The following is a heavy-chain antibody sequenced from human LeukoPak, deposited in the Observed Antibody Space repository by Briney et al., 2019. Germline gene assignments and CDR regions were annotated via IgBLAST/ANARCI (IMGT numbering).Heavy chain of an antibody. Sequence: ASVKVSCKASGYTFTGYYMHWVRQAPGQGLEWMGWINPDSGGTNYAQKFQGRVTMTRDTSISTAYMELSRLRSDDTAVYFCARDLGEEAVDYWGQGTLVTVSS. V-gene: IGHV1-2*02. D-gene: IGHD4-17*01. J-gene: IGHJ4*02. CDR3: ARDLGEEAVDY. CDR1: GYTFTGYY. CDR2: INPDSGGT.